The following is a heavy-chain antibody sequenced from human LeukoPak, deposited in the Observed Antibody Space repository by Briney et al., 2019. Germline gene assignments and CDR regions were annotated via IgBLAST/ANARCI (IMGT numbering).Heavy chain of an antibody. D-gene: IGHD5-12*01. Sequence: GGSLRLSCAASGFTFDDYAMHWVRQAPGKGLEWVSLISWDGGSTYYADSVKGRFTISRDNSKNSLYLQMNSLRAEDTALYYCAKGGIVATSIDYWGQGTLVTVPS. V-gene: IGHV3-43D*03. J-gene: IGHJ4*02. CDR2: ISWDGGST. CDR1: GFTFDDYA. CDR3: AKGGIVATSIDY.